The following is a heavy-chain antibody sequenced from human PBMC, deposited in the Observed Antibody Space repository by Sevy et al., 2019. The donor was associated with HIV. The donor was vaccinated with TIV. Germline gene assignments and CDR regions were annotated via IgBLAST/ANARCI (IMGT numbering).Heavy chain of an antibody. J-gene: IGHJ6*03. CDR3: EKLDRCSGCYRVYYLDV. Sequence: GGSLRLSCAASGFTFSSYVMNWVRQAPGKGLEWVSYISGSGGAIYYADSVKGRFTISRDNSKNTLYLQMNSLRGEDTAVYYCEKLDRCSGCYRVYYLDVWGHGTMVTVSS. D-gene: IGHD6-19*01. V-gene: IGHV3-23*01. CDR2: ISGSGGAI. CDR1: GFTFSSYV.